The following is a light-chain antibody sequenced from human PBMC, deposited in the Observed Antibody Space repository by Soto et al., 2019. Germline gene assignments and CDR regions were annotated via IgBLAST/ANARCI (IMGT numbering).Light chain of an antibody. V-gene: IGKV3-20*01. CDR1: QRISNSY. CDR2: DAS. Sequence: EIVLTQSPGTLSLSPGERATLSCRASQRISNSYLAWYQQKPGQAPRLLLYDASSRATGIPDRVSGSGSGTDFTLTITRLEPEDSAVYFCQQYTGPPTTFGQGTRLEIK. J-gene: IGKJ5*01. CDR3: QQYTGPPTT.